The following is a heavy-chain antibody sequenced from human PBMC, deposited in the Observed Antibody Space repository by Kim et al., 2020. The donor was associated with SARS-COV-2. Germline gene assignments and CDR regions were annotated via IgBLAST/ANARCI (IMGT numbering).Heavy chain of an antibody. CDR3: AKDLNTGTGLDPDY. CDR1: GFTFSTFG. CDR2: ISYDGSNK. Sequence: GGSLRLSCAASGFTFSTFGMHWVRQAPGKGLEWVAVISYDGSNKYYADSVKGRFSISRDNSKNMLYLQMKSLRGEDTAVYYCAKDLNTGTGLDPDYWGQG. J-gene: IGHJ4*02. V-gene: IGHV3-30*18. D-gene: IGHD4-4*01.